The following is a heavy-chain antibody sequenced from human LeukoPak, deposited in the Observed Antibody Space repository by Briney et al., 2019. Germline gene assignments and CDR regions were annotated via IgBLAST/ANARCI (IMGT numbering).Heavy chain of an antibody. CDR1: GFTFSSYA. Sequence: GGSLRLSCAASGFTFSSYAMSWVRQAPGKGLEWVSAISGSDGSTYYADSVKGRFTISRDISKKTLYLQMNSLRAEDTAVYYCAKDRSTMIGFDYWGQGTLVTVSS. CDR2: ISGSDGST. J-gene: IGHJ4*02. D-gene: IGHD3-22*01. CDR3: AKDRSTMIGFDY. V-gene: IGHV3-23*01.